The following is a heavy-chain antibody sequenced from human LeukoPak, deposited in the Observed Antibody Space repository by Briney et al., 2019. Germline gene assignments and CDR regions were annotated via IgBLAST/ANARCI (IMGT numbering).Heavy chain of an antibody. Sequence: GASVKVSCKVSGYTLTELSMHWVRQAPGKGLEWMGGFDPEDGETIYAQKFQGRVTMTEDTSTDTAYMELSSLRSEDTAVYYCATGFRMVRGVPDAFDIWGQGTMVTVSS. V-gene: IGHV1-24*01. J-gene: IGHJ3*02. CDR1: GYTLTELS. D-gene: IGHD3-10*01. CDR3: ATGFRMVRGVPDAFDI. CDR2: FDPEDGET.